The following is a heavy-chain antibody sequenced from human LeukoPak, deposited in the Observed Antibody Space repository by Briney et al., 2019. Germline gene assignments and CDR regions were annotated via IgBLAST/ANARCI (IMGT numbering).Heavy chain of an antibody. CDR1: GYTFTGYY. V-gene: IGHV1-2*02. CDR3: ARELLRFYAFDI. J-gene: IGHJ3*02. D-gene: IGHD3-3*01. Sequence: ASVKVSCKASGYTFTGYYMHWVRQAPGQGLEWMGWINPSSGGTNYAQKFQGRVTMTRDTSISTAYMELSRLRSDDTAVYYCARELLRFYAFDIWGQGTMVTVSS. CDR2: INPSSGGT.